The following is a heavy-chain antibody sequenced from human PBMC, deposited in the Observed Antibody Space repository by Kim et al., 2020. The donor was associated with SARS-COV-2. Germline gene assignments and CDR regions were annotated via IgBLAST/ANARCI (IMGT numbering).Heavy chain of an antibody. J-gene: IGHJ4*02. CDR2: IYYSGST. Sequence: SETLSLTCTVSGGSISSSSYYWGWIRQPPGKGLEWIGSIYYSGSTYYNPSLKSRVTISVDTSKNQFSLKLSSVTAADTAVYYCASWGGWYIYYFDYWGQGTLVTVSS. V-gene: IGHV4-39*07. CDR1: GGSISSSSYY. D-gene: IGHD6-19*01. CDR3: ASWGGWYIYYFDY.